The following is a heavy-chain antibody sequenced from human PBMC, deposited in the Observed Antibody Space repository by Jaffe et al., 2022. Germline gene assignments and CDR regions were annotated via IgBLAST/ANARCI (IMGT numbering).Heavy chain of an antibody. CDR1: NHSITSAHY. V-gene: IGHV4-38-2*01. CDR2: IFHTGAT. D-gene: IGHD4-17*01. Sequence: QVQLQESGPGLVKPSETLSLTCVISNHSITSAHYWGWIRQPPGRGLEWIASIFHTGATDYDPSLKSRLTISMDTSKNQFSLLLNSVTAADTAVYFCVRQGLLRRGAFDIWGQGTMVSVSS. J-gene: IGHJ3*02. CDR3: VRQGLLRRGAFDI.